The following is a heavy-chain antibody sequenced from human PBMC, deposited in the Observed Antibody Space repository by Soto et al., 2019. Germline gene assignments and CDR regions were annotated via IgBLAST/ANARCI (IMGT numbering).Heavy chain of an antibody. J-gene: IGHJ4*02. D-gene: IGHD2-15*01. CDR3: AKTPKTGYCSGGTCSTCDY. V-gene: IGHV3-23*01. CDR1: GFTFSDYA. CDR2: ISANGGST. Sequence: GGSLRLSSAASGFTFSDYAMSWVRQAPGKGPEWVSSISANGGSTYYPESVRGRFTISRDNSKNTLYVQMNSLRAEDTAVYYCAKTPKTGYCSGGTCSTCDYWGQGTLVTVSS.